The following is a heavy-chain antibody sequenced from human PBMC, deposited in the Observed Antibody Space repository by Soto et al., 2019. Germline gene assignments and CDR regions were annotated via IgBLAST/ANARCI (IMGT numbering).Heavy chain of an antibody. J-gene: IGHJ5*02. Sequence: QVQLQQWGAGLLKPSETLSLTCAVYGGSFSGYYWSWIRQPPGKGLEWLGEINHSGSTNYNPSLKSRVTISVDTSKNQFSLKLSSVTAADTAVYSCARGGYDFWSGNWFDPWCQGTLVTVYS. D-gene: IGHD3-3*01. V-gene: IGHV4-34*01. CDR1: GGSFSGYY. CDR3: ARGGYDFWSGNWFDP. CDR2: INHSGST.